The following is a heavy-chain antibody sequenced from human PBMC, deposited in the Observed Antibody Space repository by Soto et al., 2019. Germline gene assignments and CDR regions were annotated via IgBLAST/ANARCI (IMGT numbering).Heavy chain of an antibody. D-gene: IGHD3-22*01. Sequence: EVQLVESGGGQVKPGGSLRLSCAASGFTFSSYSMNWVRQAPGKGLEWVSSISSSSSYIYYADSVKGRFTISRDNAKNSLYLQMNSLRAEDTAVYYCARDKPNRDSGYYGYYYGMDVWGQGTTVTVSS. V-gene: IGHV3-21*01. CDR3: ARDKPNRDSGYYGYYYGMDV. CDR2: ISSSSSYI. CDR1: GFTFSSYS. J-gene: IGHJ6*02.